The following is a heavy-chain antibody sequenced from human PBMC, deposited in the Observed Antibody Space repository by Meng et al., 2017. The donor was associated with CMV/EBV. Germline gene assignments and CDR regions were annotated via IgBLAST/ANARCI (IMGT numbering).Heavy chain of an antibody. V-gene: IGHV2-5*02. CDR3: AHKGRRMAAAGINWFDP. J-gene: IGHJ5*02. CDR1: GFSLRTSGVG. Sequence: SLHVSVPSLVQPNQTPTLTCTLSGFSLRTSGVGVGWIRKPPGKALEWLALIYWDDDKRYSPSLKSRLTITKDTSKNQVVLTMTNMDPVDTATYYCAHKGRRMAAAGINWFDPWGQGTLVTVSS. D-gene: IGHD6-13*01. CDR2: IYWDDDK.